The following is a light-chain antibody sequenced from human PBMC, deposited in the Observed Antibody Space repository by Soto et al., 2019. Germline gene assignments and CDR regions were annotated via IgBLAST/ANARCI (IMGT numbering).Light chain of an antibody. CDR1: QSVSSY. Sequence: EIVLTQSPATLSLSPGERATLSCRASQSVSSYLAWYQQKPGQAPRLLIYDASKRATGTPARFSGSGSGTDFTLTISSLEPEDFEVYYCQQRSNWPLTFGGGTKVEIK. J-gene: IGKJ4*01. V-gene: IGKV3-11*01. CDR3: QQRSNWPLT. CDR2: DAS.